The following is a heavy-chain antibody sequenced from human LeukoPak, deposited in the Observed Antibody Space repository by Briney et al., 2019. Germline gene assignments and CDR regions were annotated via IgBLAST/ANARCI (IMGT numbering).Heavy chain of an antibody. J-gene: IGHJ6*02. Sequence: GGSLRLSCAASGFTFSDYYMSWIRQAPGKGLEWISYISSSGGSTYYADSVEGRFAISRDNAKNSLYLQMNSLIVEDTAVYYCVSEGYNYSGMDVWGQGTTVTVSS. CDR2: ISSSGGST. V-gene: IGHV3-11*04. CDR3: VSEGYNYSGMDV. CDR1: GFTFSDYY.